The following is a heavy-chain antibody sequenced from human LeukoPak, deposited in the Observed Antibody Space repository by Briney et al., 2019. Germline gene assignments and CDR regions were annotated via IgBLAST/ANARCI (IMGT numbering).Heavy chain of an antibody. J-gene: IGHJ6*03. CDR3: AKDSISSYYGSGSSMDV. CDR1: GFTFSSYG. Sequence: GGSLRLSCAASGFTFSSYGMHWVRQAPGKWLEWVAFIRYDGSNKYYADSVKGRFTISRDNSKNTLYLQMNSLRAEDTAVYYCAKDSISSYYGSGSSMDVWGKGTTVTISS. CDR2: IRYDGSNK. D-gene: IGHD3-10*01. V-gene: IGHV3-30*02.